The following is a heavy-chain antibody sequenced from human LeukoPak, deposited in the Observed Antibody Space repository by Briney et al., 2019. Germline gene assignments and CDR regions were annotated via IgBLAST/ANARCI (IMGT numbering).Heavy chain of an antibody. CDR2: ISSSSYI. Sequence: GGSLRLSCAASGFTFSSYSMNWVRQAPGKGLEWVSSISSSSYIYYADSVKGRFTISRDNAKNSLYLQMNSLRAEDTAVYYCARDRNWFGELWRYYYYYMDVWGKGTTVTVSS. V-gene: IGHV3-21*01. D-gene: IGHD3-10*01. CDR1: GFTFSSYS. J-gene: IGHJ6*03. CDR3: ARDRNWFGELWRYYYYYMDV.